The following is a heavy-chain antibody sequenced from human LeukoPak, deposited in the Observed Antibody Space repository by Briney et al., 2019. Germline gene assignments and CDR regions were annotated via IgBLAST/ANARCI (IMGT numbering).Heavy chain of an antibody. CDR1: GFTFSSYG. CDR3: AIWWEPSDHYGLDV. D-gene: IGHD1-26*01. Sequence: GGSLRLSCAASGFTFSSYGMHWVRQAPGKGLEWVAIIWFDGSNKYYADSVKGRFTISRDNSKNTLYLQMNSLRAEDTAVYYCAIWWEPSDHYGLDVWGQGTTVTVSS. V-gene: IGHV3-33*03. J-gene: IGHJ6*02. CDR2: IWFDGSNK.